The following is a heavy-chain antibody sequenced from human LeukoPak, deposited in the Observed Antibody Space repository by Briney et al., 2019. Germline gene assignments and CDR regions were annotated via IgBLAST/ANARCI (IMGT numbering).Heavy chain of an antibody. CDR2: ISSSSSYI. V-gene: IGHV3-21*01. CDR3: ASCSRNYGDYPMGSRYYYYYMDV. J-gene: IGHJ6*03. D-gene: IGHD4-17*01. Sequence: GGSLRLSCAASGFTFSSYSMNWVRQAPGKGLEWVSSISSSSSYIYYADSVKGRFTISRDNAKNSLYLQMNSLRAEDTAVYYCASCSRNYGDYPMGSRYYYYYMDVWGKGTTVTVSS. CDR1: GFTFSSYS.